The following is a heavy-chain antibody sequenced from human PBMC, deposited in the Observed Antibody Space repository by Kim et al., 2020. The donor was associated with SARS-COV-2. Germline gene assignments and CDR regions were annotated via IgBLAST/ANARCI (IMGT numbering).Heavy chain of an antibody. J-gene: IGHJ4*02. CDR2: INHSGST. D-gene: IGHD3-22*01. CDR3: AGRPHYYDSSGYSVDY. V-gene: IGHV4-34*01. Sequence: SETLSLTCAVYGGSFSGYYWSWIRQPPGKGLEWIGEINHSGSTNYNPSLKSRVTISVDTSKNQFSLKLSSVTAADTAVYYCAGRPHYYDSSGYSVDYWGQGTLVTVSS. CDR1: GGSFSGYY.